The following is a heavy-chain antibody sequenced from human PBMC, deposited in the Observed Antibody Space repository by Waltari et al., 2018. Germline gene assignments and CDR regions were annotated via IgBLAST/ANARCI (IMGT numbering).Heavy chain of an antibody. CDR1: GFTFKNYA. CDR3: AKGTCSGVSCYLCDF. V-gene: IGHV3-23*01. Sequence: VQLLDSGGGLVKPGGSLRLSCVASGFTFKNYAMTWVRQPPGKGREWVCSISTKGGGALYAESWKGRFTISRDNFKNSVSLQLSRLSAEDTAVYYCAKGTCSGVSCYLCDFWSQGSLVTVSS. J-gene: IGHJ4*02. CDR2: ISTKGGGA. D-gene: IGHD2-15*01.